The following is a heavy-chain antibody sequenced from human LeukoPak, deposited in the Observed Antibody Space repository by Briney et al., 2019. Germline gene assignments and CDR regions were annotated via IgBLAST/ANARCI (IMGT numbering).Heavy chain of an antibody. CDR2: ISGSGGST. CDR1: GFTFSSYA. Sequence: PGGSLRLSCAASGFTFSSYAMSWVRQAPGKGLEWVSAISGSGGSTYYGDSVKGRFTISRDNSKNTLHLQMNSLRAEDTAVYYCAKTRPLDSSSWSHGDYWGQGTLVTVSS. V-gene: IGHV3-23*01. CDR3: AKTRPLDSSSWSHGDY. J-gene: IGHJ4*02. D-gene: IGHD6-13*01.